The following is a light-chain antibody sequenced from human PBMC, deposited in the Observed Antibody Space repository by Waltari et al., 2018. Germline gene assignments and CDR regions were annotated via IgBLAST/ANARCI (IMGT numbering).Light chain of an antibody. Sequence: SSELTQDPAVSVALGXXVRITCQGDSLXXXXXXXXQPKPGQAPVLVIYGKNNRPSGCQDRFSRSSSGNTASLTITGAQAEDEADYYCNSRDSSGNHLKVFGGGTKLTVL. V-gene: IGLV3-19*01. J-gene: IGLJ3*02. CDR2: GKN. CDR3: NSRDSSGNHLKV. CDR1: SLXXXX.